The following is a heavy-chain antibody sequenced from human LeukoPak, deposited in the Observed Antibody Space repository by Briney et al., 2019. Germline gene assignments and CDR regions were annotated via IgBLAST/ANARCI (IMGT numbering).Heavy chain of an antibody. Sequence: ASVKVSCKASGYIFTTFYIHWVRQAPGQGLEWMGIINLNDGSTTYAQKFQGRLTMTRDMSTSTVYMELSSLRSDDTAVYYCARDNSVADRGWWFDPWGQGTLVTVSS. J-gene: IGHJ5*02. CDR1: GYIFTTFY. CDR2: INLNDGST. V-gene: IGHV1-46*01. D-gene: IGHD4-23*01. CDR3: ARDNSVADRGWWFDP.